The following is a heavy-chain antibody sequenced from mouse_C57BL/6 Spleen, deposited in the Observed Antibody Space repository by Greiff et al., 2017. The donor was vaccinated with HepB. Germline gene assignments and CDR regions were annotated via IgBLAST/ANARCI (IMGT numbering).Heavy chain of an antibody. CDR3: ARRGGSSPWFAY. J-gene: IGHJ3*01. CDR1: GYTFPGYW. CDR2: ILPGSGST. D-gene: IGHD1-1*01. V-gene: IGHV1-9*01. Sequence: VQLQQSVAELLKPGASVTLSCKATGYTFPGYWIEWVKQRPGHGLEWIGEILPGSGSTNYNEKFKGKATFTADTSSNTAYMQLSSLTTEDSAIYYGARRGGSSPWFAYWGQGTLVTVSA.